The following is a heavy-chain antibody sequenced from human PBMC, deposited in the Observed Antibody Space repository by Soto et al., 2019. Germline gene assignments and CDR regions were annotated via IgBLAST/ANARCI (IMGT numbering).Heavy chain of an antibody. D-gene: IGHD3-16*01. CDR2: IKTYNGKT. CDR3: AMVDVYVTPSPQDV. CDR1: GYSFTRYG. V-gene: IGHV1-18*01. Sequence: QVQLVQSRAEVKNPGASVKVSCKASGYSFTRYGIAWARQAPGQGLEWMGWIKTYNGKTNYAQNLQGRVTLTTDTSTSTANKDLTSLRSNDTAIYYCAMVDVYVTPSPQDVWGQGTTVIVYS. J-gene: IGHJ6*02.